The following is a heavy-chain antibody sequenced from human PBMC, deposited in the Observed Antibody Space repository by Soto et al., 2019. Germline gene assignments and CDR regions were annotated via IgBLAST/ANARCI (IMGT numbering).Heavy chain of an antibody. V-gene: IGHV1-69*06. D-gene: IGHD1-20*01. CDR3: AIWSNWNPLYYRGMDV. CDR1: GGAFTNYS. CDR2: IIPLHNTS. J-gene: IGHJ6*02. Sequence: VQLLQSGAEVKKPGSSVKVSCTVSGGAFTNYSLNWVRHAPGQGLEWLGGIIPLHNTSNYSLKLLGRGSVTADISSNTVYMHLSGLTSDDTATYYCAIWSNWNPLYYRGMDVWGQGTTVTVSS.